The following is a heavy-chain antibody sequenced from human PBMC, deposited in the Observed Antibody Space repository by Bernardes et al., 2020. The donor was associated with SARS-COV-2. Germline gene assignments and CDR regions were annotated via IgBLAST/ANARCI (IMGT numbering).Heavy chain of an antibody. V-gene: IGHV1-46*01. CDR2: INPSGGST. CDR1: GYTFTSYY. D-gene: IGHD1-26*01. CDR3: ARSLVGATEVWDYYYYGMDV. Sequence: ASVKVSCKASGYTFTSYYMHWVRQAPGQGLEWMGIINPSGGSTSYAQKFQGRVTMTRDTSTSTVYMELSSLRSEDTAVYYCARSLVGATEVWDYYYYGMDVWGQGTTVTVSS. J-gene: IGHJ6*02.